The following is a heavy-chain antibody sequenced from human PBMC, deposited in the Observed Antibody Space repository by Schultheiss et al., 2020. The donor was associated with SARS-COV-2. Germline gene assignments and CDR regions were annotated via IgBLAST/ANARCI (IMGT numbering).Heavy chain of an antibody. Sequence: SETLSLTCTVSGGSISSGGYYWSWIRQPAGKGLEWIGYIYYSGSTYYNPSLKSRVTISLDTSKNQFSLKLSSVTAADTAVYYCARDPSSGHSSGYYYYGMDVWGQGTTVTVSS. CDR2: IYYSGST. V-gene: IGHV4-31*03. CDR1: GGSISSGGYY. CDR3: ARDPSSGHSSGYYYYGMDV. J-gene: IGHJ6*02. D-gene: IGHD3-22*01.